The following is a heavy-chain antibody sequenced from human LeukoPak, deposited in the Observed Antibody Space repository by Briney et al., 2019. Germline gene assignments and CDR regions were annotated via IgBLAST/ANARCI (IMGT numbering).Heavy chain of an antibody. Sequence: ASVKVSCKASGYTFTSYDINWVRQATGQGLEWMGWMNPNSGNTGYAQKFQGRVTMTRNTSISTAYMELSSLRSEDTAVYYCARAKDFWGGYYRLSFYYWGQGTLVTVSS. CDR3: ARAKDFWGGYYRLSFYY. J-gene: IGHJ4*02. V-gene: IGHV1-8*01. CDR1: GYTFTSYD. CDR2: MNPNSGNT. D-gene: IGHD3-3*01.